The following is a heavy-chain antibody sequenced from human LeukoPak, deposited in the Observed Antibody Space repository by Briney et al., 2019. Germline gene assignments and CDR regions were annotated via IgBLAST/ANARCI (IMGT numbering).Heavy chain of an antibody. CDR2: INPNSGDT. CDR1: GYTFTGYY. V-gene: IGHV1-2*02. CDR3: ARGVTGIYYYYYMDV. J-gene: IGHJ6*03. Sequence: ASVKVSCKASGYTFTGYYMHWVRQAPGQGLEWMGWINPNSGDTNYAQKFQDRVTMTRDTSISTAYMELSRLRSDDTAVYYCARGVTGIYYYYYMDVWGKGTTVTVSS. D-gene: IGHD6-13*01.